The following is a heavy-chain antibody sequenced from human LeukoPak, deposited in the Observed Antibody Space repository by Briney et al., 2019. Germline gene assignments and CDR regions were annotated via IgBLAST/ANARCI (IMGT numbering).Heavy chain of an antibody. CDR1: GFTFSSYS. J-gene: IGHJ4*02. Sequence: GGSLRLSCAASGFTFSSYSMNWVRQAPGKGLEWVSSISSSSSYIYYADSVKGRFTISRDNAKNSLYLQMNSLRAGDTAVYYCARDIYCSGGSCTDYWGQGTLVTVSS. CDR2: ISSSSSYI. CDR3: ARDIYCSGGSCTDY. D-gene: IGHD2-15*01. V-gene: IGHV3-21*01.